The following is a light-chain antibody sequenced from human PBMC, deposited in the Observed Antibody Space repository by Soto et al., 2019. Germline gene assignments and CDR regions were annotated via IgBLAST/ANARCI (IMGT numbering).Light chain of an antibody. Sequence: DVVMTQSPLSLPVTLGQPASISCRSSQSLVYSDGNTYLNWFHQRPGQSPRRLIYKVSNRDSGVPDRFSGSASGTDFTLKISRVEAEDVGVYYCMQGIDWPPEFTFGQGTKVDIK. J-gene: IGKJ2*01. CDR1: QSLVYSDGNTY. V-gene: IGKV2-30*01. CDR2: KVS. CDR3: MQGIDWPPEFT.